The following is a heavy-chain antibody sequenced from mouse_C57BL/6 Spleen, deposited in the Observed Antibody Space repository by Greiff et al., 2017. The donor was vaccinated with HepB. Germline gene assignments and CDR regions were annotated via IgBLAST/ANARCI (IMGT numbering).Heavy chain of an antibody. V-gene: IGHV1-55*01. D-gene: IGHD2-4*01. J-gene: IGHJ1*03. CDR2: IYPGSGST. CDR3: ARRSTMITDGYFDV. CDR1: GYTFTSYW. Sequence: QVQLQQSGAELVKPGASVKMSCKASGYTFTSYWITWVKQRPGQGLEWIGDIYPGSGSTNYNEKFKSKATLTVDTSSSTAYMQLSSLTSEDSAVYYCARRSTMITDGYFDVWGTGTTVTVSS.